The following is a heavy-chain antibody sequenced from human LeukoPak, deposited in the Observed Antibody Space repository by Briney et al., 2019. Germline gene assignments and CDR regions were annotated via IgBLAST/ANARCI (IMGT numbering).Heavy chain of an antibody. CDR3: ARSYIVVVPAVYFDY. D-gene: IGHD2-2*01. CDR1: GYTFSTYA. J-gene: IGHJ4*02. Sequence: ASVKVSCKASGYTFSTYAIQWGRQAPGQRLEGRGWINGGVGNTKYSQKFQGRVTITRYTSASTAYMELSSLRSEDTAVYYCARSYIVVVPAVYFDYWGQGTLVTVSS. V-gene: IGHV1-3*01. CDR2: INGGVGNT.